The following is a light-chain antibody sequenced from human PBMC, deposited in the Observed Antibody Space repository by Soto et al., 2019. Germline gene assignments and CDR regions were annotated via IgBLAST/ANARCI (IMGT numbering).Light chain of an antibody. Sequence: EVVLTQSPHTLSLSLGQTATALCTPSQSVDRYVAWYQQKLGQAPRLLIYDAYTRGTGVGARFTGSGSATDFSLTITSLETEDFAVYYCKQRGKWPSTFGTGTKVDIK. CDR2: DAY. V-gene: IGKV3-11*01. CDR1: QSVDRY. J-gene: IGKJ2*02. CDR3: KQRGKWPST.